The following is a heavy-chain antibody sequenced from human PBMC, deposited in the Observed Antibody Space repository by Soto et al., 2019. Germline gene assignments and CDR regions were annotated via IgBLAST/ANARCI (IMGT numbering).Heavy chain of an antibody. Sequence: SETLSLTCTVSGGSISSYYWSWIRQPAGKGLEWIGRIYTSGSTNYNPSLKSRVTMSVDTSKNQFSLKLSSVTAADTAVYYCAGDSAIFGEWRWFDPWGQGTLVTVSS. V-gene: IGHV4-4*07. J-gene: IGHJ5*02. CDR1: GGSISSYY. CDR3: AGDSAIFGEWRWFDP. CDR2: IYTSGST. D-gene: IGHD3-3*01.